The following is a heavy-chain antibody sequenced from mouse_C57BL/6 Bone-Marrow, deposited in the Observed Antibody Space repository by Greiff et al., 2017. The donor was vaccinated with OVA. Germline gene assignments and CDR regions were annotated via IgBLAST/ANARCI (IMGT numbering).Heavy chain of an antibody. CDR3: ARYGYDGAMDY. CDR2: IHPNSGST. J-gene: IGHJ4*01. Sequence: VQLQQPGAELVKPGASVKLSCKASGYTFTSYWMHWVKQRPGQGLEWIGMIHPNSGSTNYNEKFKSKATLTVDKSSSTAYMQLSSLTSEDSAVYYCARYGYDGAMDYWGQGTSVTVSS. V-gene: IGHV1-64*01. D-gene: IGHD2-2*01. CDR1: GYTFTSYW.